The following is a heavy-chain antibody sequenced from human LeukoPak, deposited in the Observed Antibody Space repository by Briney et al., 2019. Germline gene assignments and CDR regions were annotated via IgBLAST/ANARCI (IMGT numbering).Heavy chain of an antibody. D-gene: IGHD3-10*01. J-gene: IGHJ4*02. CDR3: ARQFCPASGSYYCYFDY. Sequence: GRPLRLSCAASGFTFSSYGMHWVRQAPGKGLEWVAVIWYDGSNKYYADSVKGRFTISRDNSKNTLYLQMNSLRAEDTAVYYCARQFCPASGSYYCYFDYWGQGTLVTVSS. CDR2: IWYDGSNK. CDR1: GFTFSSYG. V-gene: IGHV3-33*01.